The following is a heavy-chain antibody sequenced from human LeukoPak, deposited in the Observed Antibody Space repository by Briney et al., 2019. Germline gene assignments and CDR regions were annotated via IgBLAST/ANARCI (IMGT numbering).Heavy chain of an antibody. CDR1: GGSFSGYC. Sequence: SETLSLTCAVYGGSFSGYCWSWIRQPPGKGLEWIGEINHSGSTNYNPSLKSRVTISVDTSKNQFSLKLSSVTAADTAVYYCARDHHGMDVWGQGTTVTVSS. CDR3: ARDHHGMDV. V-gene: IGHV4-34*01. CDR2: INHSGST. J-gene: IGHJ6*02.